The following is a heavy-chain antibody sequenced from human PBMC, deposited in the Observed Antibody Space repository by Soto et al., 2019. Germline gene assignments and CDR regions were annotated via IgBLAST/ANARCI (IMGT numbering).Heavy chain of an antibody. J-gene: IGHJ4*02. Sequence: QLQLQESGPGLVKPSETLSLTCTVSGGSISSSSYYWGWIRQPPGKGLEWIGSIYYSGSTYYNPSLKSRVTISVDTSKNQFSLKLSSVTAADTAVYYCARLVTGVFGVVSQFDYWGQGTLVTVSS. D-gene: IGHD3-3*01. CDR1: GGSISSSSYY. CDR3: ARLVTGVFGVVSQFDY. CDR2: IYYSGST. V-gene: IGHV4-39*01.